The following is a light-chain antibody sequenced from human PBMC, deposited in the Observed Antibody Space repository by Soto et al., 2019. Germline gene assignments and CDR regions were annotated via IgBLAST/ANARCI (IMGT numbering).Light chain of an antibody. CDR3: MQGAHWPLT. CDR1: QSLLYSDGNTY. V-gene: IGKV2-30*01. J-gene: IGKJ4*01. Sequence: DFGRTPSPYTMPVTLGQPASISCRSSQSLLYSDGNTYLNWFQQRPGQSPRRLIYKVSNRDSGVPDRFSGSGSGTVFTLKISRVEAEDVGVYYCMQGAHWPLTFGGGTKVDIK. CDR2: KVS.